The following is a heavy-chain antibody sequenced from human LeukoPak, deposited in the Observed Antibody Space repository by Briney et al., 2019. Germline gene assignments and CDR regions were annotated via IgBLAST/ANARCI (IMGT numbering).Heavy chain of an antibody. V-gene: IGHV5-51*01. CDR3: ARQSYSSGTGSWFDP. J-gene: IGHJ5*02. D-gene: IGHD2-21*01. CDR2: IYPGDSDT. CDR1: GYSFTSYW. Sequence: GESLKISCKGSGYSFTSYWIGWVRQMPGKGLEWMGIIYPGDSDTRYSPSFQGQVTISADKSISTAYLQWSSLKASDTAMYYCARQSYSSGTGSWFDPWGQGTLVTVSS.